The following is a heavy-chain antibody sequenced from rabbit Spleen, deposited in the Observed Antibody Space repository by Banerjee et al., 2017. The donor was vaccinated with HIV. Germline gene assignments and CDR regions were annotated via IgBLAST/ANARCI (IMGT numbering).Heavy chain of an antibody. CDR3: ARDLDGVIGWNFGW. D-gene: IGHD1-1*01. J-gene: IGHJ4*01. V-gene: IGHV1S40*01. Sequence: QSLEESGGGLVKPGASLTLTCKASGFSFNSGYDMCWVRQAPGKGLEWIACIYAGSSGSTYSATWAKGRFTLSKTSSTTVTLQMTSLTVADTATYFCARDLDGVIGWNFGWWGQGTLVTVS. CDR2: IYAGSSGST. CDR1: GFSFNSGYD.